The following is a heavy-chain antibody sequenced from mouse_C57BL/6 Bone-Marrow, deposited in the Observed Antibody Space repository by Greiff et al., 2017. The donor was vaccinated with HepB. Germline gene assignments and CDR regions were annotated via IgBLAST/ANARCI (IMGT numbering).Heavy chain of an antibody. Sequence: EVMLVESGGGLVQPGGSLSLSCAASGFTFTDYYMSWVRQPPGKALEWLGFIRNKANGYTTEYSASVKGRFTISRDNSQSILYLQMNALRAEDIATYYCARWGSNYYFDYWGQGTTLTVSS. CDR2: IRNKANGYTT. D-gene: IGHD2-5*01. CDR1: GFTFTDYY. V-gene: IGHV7-3*01. CDR3: ARWGSNYYFDY. J-gene: IGHJ2*01.